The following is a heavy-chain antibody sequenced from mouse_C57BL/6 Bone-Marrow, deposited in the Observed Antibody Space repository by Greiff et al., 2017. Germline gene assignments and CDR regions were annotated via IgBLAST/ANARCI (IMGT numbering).Heavy chain of an antibody. J-gene: IGHJ4*01. CDR1: GFTFSDFY. V-gene: IGHV7-1*01. Sequence: EVKVVESGGGLVQSGRSLRLSCATSGFTFSDFYMEWVRQAPGKGLEWIAASRNKANDYTTEYSASVKGRFIVSRDTSQSILYLQMNALRAEDTAIYYCARDHNYYGSSYDYAMDYWGQGTSGTVSS. CDR2: SRNKANDYTT. CDR3: ARDHNYYGSSYDYAMDY. D-gene: IGHD1-1*01.